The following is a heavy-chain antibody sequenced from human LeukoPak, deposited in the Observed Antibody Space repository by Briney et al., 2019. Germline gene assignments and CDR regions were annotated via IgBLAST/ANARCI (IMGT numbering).Heavy chain of an antibody. D-gene: IGHD3-9*01. V-gene: IGHV3-23*01. CDR1: GFTFSSYA. CDR2: ISGSGGST. CDR3: ARDIHDILAGYAYFDY. J-gene: IGHJ4*02. Sequence: PGGSLRLSCAASGFTFSSYAMSWVRQAPGKGLEWVSAISGSGGSTYYADSVKGRFTISRDNAKNSLYLQMNSLRAEDTAVYYCARDIHDILAGYAYFDYWGQGTLVTVSS.